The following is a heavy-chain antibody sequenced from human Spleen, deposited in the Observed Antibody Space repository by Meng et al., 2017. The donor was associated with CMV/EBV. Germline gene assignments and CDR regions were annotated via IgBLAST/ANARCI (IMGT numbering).Heavy chain of an antibody. CDR1: YHFTGYY. D-gene: IGHD6-13*01. CDR2: INPNSGGT. CDR3: ARDGAAAGTDGVWFDP. V-gene: IGHV1-2*02. J-gene: IGHJ5*02. Sequence: YHFTGYYMHWVRQAPGQGLEWMGWINPNSGGTNYAQKFQGRVTMTRDTSISTAYMELSRLRSDDTAVYYCARDGAAAGTDGVWFDPWGQGTLVTVSS.